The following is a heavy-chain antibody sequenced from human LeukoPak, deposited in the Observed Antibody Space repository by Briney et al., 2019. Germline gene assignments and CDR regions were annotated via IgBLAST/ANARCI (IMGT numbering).Heavy chain of an antibody. D-gene: IGHD3-22*01. J-gene: IGHJ4*02. CDR2: MYTSGSS. V-gene: IGHV4-4*07. CDR3: ARVRGYYDSSGYDY. Sequence: PSETLSLTCTVSGGSISTNYWSWIRQPAGKGLEWIGRMYTSGSSTYNPSLKSRVTMSVDTSKNQFSLKLSSVTAADTAVYYCARVRGYYDSSGYDYWGQGTLVTVSS. CDR1: GGSISTNY.